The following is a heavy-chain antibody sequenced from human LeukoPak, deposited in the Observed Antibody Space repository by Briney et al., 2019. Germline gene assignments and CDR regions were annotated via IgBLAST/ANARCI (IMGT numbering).Heavy chain of an antibody. V-gene: IGHV3-53*01. J-gene: IGHJ4*02. CDR3: ARDKNGPET. Sequence: GGSLRLSCAASGFTVSGNYMSWVRQAPGKGLDWVSVIYSGGGTYYADSVKGRFTISRDSSKNTLSLQMNSLRVEDTALYYCARDKNGPETWGQGTLVTVSS. CDR2: IYSGGGT. D-gene: IGHD1-14*01. CDR1: GFTVSGNY.